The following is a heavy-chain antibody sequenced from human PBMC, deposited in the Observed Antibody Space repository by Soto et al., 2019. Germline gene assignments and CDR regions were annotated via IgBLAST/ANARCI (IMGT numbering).Heavy chain of an antibody. V-gene: IGHV4-34*01. CDR2: INHSGST. Sequence: QVQLQQWGAGLLKPSETLSLTCAVYGGSFSGYYWSWIRQPPGKGLEWIGEINHSGSTNYNPSLKSRVTISVDTSKNQFSLKLSSVTAEDTAVYYCARVTGKQWGLDYWGQGTLVTVSS. CDR1: GGSFSGYY. J-gene: IGHJ4*02. D-gene: IGHD6-19*01. CDR3: ARVTGKQWGLDY.